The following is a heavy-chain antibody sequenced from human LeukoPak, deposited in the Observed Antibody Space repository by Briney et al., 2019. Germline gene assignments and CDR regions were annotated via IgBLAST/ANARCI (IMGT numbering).Heavy chain of an antibody. Sequence: GRSLRLSCVGSGFTFDDYAMHWVRQAPGKGLEWVSGISWNSGRRGYADSVKGRFTISRDNAKNSLYLQMNSLRAEDTALYYCAKVRGSSWSPAALHDAFDIWGQGTMVTVSS. CDR3: AKVRGSSWSPAALHDAFDI. CDR1: GFTFDDYA. CDR2: ISWNSGRR. D-gene: IGHD6-13*01. V-gene: IGHV3-9*01. J-gene: IGHJ3*02.